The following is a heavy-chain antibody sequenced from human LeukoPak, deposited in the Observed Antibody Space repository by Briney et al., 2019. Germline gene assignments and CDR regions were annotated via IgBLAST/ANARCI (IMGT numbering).Heavy chain of an antibody. J-gene: IGHJ4*02. V-gene: IGHV1-2*02. CDR1: GYTFTGYY. Sequence: ASVKASCKASGYTFTGYYMHWVRQAPGQGLEWMGWINPNSGGTNYAQKFQGRVTMTRDTSISTAYMELSRLRSDDTAVYYCARDVAGTAEPFDYWGQGTLVTVSS. D-gene: IGHD6-19*01. CDR2: INPNSGGT. CDR3: ARDVAGTAEPFDY.